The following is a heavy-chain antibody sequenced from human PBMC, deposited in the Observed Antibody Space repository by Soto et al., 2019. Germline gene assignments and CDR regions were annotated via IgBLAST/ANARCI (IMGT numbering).Heavy chain of an antibody. CDR1: GFTVSSNY. Sequence: GGSLRLSYAASGFTVSSNYLTWVRQAPGKGLKWVSVLYPDGRAYYADSVKGRFTISRDNDKNSLYLQMNSLRAEDTAVYYCARDQTSSSWYNYYYYGMDVWGQGTTVTVSS. J-gene: IGHJ6*02. V-gene: IGHV3-66*01. D-gene: IGHD6-13*01. CDR3: ARDQTSSSWYNYYYYGMDV. CDR2: LYPDGRA.